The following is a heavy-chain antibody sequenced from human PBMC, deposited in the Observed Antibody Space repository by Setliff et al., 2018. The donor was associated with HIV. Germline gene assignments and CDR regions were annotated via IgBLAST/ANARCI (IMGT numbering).Heavy chain of an antibody. Sequence: GASVKVSCKASGYTFTNYYIHWVRQAPGQGLEWMAWINSATGGTNYAQKFQGRVTMTRDTPAATAYMVLSNLRSEDTAVYYCGTVRIAVPDDFDFWGQGTLVTVSS. V-gene: IGHV1-2*02. CDR2: INSATGGT. J-gene: IGHJ4*02. CDR1: GYTFTNYY. D-gene: IGHD6-19*01. CDR3: GTVRIAVPDDFDF.